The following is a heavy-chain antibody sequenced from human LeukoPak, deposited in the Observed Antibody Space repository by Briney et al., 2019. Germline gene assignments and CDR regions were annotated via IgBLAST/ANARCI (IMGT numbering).Heavy chain of an antibody. D-gene: IGHD4-11*01. J-gene: IGHJ4*02. V-gene: IGHV3-7*01. CDR3: ARAGYSNYY. CDR2: IKKTGSET. CDR1: GFTFSHFW. Sequence: GGSLRLSCAASGFTFSHFWMSWVRQAPGKGLEWVAYIKKTGSETYYVDSVKGRFTITRDNTRNSLFLQMYSLRAEDTAVYYCARAGYSNYYWGQGTLVTVSS.